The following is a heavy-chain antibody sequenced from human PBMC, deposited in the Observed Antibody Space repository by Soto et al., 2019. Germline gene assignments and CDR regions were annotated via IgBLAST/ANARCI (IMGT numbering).Heavy chain of an antibody. J-gene: IGHJ1*01. D-gene: IGHD3-22*01. Sequence: GESLKISCKGSGYSFTSYWIGWVRQMPGKGLEWMGIIYPGDSDTRYSPSFQGQVTISADKSISTAYLQWSSLKASDTAMYYCAGFPVRGYGYYYDSSGYFEYFQHWGQGTLVTVSS. CDR1: GYSFTSYW. CDR3: AGFPVRGYGYYYDSSGYFEYFQH. V-gene: IGHV5-51*01. CDR2: IYPGDSDT.